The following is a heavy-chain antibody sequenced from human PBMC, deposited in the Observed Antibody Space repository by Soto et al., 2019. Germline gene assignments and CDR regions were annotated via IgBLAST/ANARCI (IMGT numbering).Heavy chain of an antibody. J-gene: IGHJ6*02. V-gene: IGHV3-30*02. CDR3: AKDWSVADYNYHYGMDV. D-gene: IGHD6-19*01. Sequence: GGSLRLSCAASGFTFSSYGMHWVRQAPGKGLEWVAVIWYDGSNKYYADSVKGRFTISRDNSKNTLYLQMNSLRAEDTAVYYCAKDWSVADYNYHYGMDVWGQGTTVTVSS. CDR1: GFTFSSYG. CDR2: IWYDGSNK.